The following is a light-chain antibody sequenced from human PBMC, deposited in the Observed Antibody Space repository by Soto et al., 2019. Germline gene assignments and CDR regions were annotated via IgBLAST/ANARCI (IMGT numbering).Light chain of an antibody. CDR3: QQRSDWPPIT. J-gene: IGKJ5*01. CDR2: DAS. Sequence: DTVLTQAPATLSLSPGETGTLSCRASQSVRSHLAWYQQRPVQPPRLLIYDASYRATGVPLRFSGSGSGTEFTLTISSLESGDSAIYYWQQRSDWPPITFGQGTRLEIK. CDR1: QSVRSH. V-gene: IGKV3-11*01.